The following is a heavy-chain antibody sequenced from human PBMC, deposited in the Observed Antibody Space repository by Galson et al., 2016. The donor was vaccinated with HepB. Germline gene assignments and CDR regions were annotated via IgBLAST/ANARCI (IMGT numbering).Heavy chain of an antibody. D-gene: IGHD6-25*01. V-gene: IGHV3-23*01. CDR3: ARSADTGRNFVGSVL. Sequence: SLRLSCAASTFALRNYAMSWVRQPPGKGLEWVSTLRGRGSTTFYADSAKGRFTISRDNSKTTLYLQMNSLRDEATAVYYCARSADTGRNFVGSVLWCQGALVTVPS. J-gene: IGHJ4*02. CDR2: LRGRGSTT. CDR1: TFALRNYA.